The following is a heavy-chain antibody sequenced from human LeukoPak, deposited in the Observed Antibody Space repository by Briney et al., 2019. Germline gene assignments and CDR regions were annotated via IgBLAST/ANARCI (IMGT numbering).Heavy chain of an antibody. CDR1: GFTFSSYA. Sequence: PGRSLRLSCAASGFTFSSYAMHRVRQAPGKGLEWVAVIWYDGSNKYYADSVKGRFTISRDNSKNTLYLQMNSLRAEDTAVYYCARDSYGLDYWGQGTLVTVSS. CDR3: ARDSYGLDY. D-gene: IGHD5-18*01. J-gene: IGHJ4*02. V-gene: IGHV3-33*01. CDR2: IWYDGSNK.